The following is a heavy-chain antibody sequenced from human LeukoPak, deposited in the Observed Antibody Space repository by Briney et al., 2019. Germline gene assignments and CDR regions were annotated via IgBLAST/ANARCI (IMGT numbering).Heavy chain of an antibody. J-gene: IGHJ4*02. Sequence: PGGSLRLSCAASGFTFSSYSMNWVRQAPGKGLEWVSSISSSSSYIYYADSVKGRFTISRDNAKNSLYLQMNSLRAEDTAVYYCANCIASAAGQRFDYWGQGTLVTVSS. D-gene: IGHD6-13*01. CDR2: ISSSSSYI. CDR1: GFTFSSYS. CDR3: ANCIASAAGQRFDY. V-gene: IGHV3-21*01.